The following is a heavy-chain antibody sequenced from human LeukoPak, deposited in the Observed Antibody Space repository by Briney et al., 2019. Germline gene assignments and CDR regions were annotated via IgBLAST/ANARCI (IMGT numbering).Heavy chain of an antibody. CDR2: ISGSGGST. CDR1: AFTFSSYG. CDR3: AKVATWTYFDY. Sequence: TGGSLRLSCAASAFTFSSYGMSWVRQAPGKGLEWVSAISGSGGSTYYADSAKGRFTISRDNSKDTLFLQMNSLRVEDTAVYYCAKVATWTYFDYWGQGTLVTVSS. V-gene: IGHV3-23*01. D-gene: IGHD3/OR15-3a*01. J-gene: IGHJ4*02.